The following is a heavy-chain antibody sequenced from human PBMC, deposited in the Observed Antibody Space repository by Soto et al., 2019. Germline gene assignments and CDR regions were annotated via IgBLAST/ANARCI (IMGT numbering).Heavy chain of an antibody. J-gene: IGHJ6*02. CDR2: IYYSGST. CDR3: AREPLLGAAAIGYYGMDV. CDR1: GGSISTGSYY. V-gene: IGHV4-31*03. Sequence: QVQLQESGPGLVKPSQTLSLTCTVSGGSISTGSYYWSWIRQHPGKGLEWIGYIYYSGSTYYNPCLKSRVTLSVDTSKNQSALRLSSVTAADSAVYYCAREPLLGAAAIGYYGMDVWGQGTTVTVSS. D-gene: IGHD2-2*01.